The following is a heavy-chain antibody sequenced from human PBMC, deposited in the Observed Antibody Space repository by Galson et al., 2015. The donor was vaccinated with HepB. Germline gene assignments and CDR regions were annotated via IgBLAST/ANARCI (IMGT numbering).Heavy chain of an antibody. CDR1: GFNFANYV. D-gene: IGHD6-13*01. V-gene: IGHV3-23*01. CDR2: ISGSGGSA. CDR3: AKCSGSNWFVPHHFDS. Sequence: SLRLSCAASGFNFANYVMNWVRQAPGKGLEWVSSISGSGGSAYYRGSFKGRFTISRDNSKKTVYLQMKSLRADDTAVYYCAKCSGSNWFVPHHFDSWGQGTLVTVSS. J-gene: IGHJ4*02.